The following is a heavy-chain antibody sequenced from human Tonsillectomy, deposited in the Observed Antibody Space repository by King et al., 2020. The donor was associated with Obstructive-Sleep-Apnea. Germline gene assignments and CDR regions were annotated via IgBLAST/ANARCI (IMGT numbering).Heavy chain of an antibody. V-gene: IGHV1-2*04. D-gene: IGHD2-15*01. CDR3: AREFLYCSGGSCYFDY. CDR1: GYTFTGYY. J-gene: IGHJ4*02. CDR2: INPNSGGT. Sequence: QLVQSGAEVKKPGASVKVSCKASGYTFTGYYMHWVRQAPGQGLEWMGWINPNSGGTNYAQKFQGWVTMTRDTSISTAYMELSRLRADDTAVYYCAREFLYCSGGSCYFDYWGQGTLVTVSS.